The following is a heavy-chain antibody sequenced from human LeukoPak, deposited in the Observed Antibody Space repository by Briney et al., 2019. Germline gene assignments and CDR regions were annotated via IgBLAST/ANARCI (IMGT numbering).Heavy chain of an antibody. Sequence: ASVKVSCKASGYTFTSHSINWLRQAPGQGLEWMGIINPSGGSTSYAQKFQGRVTMTRDMSTSTVYMELSSLRSEDTAVYYCAGGLGWAPGWFDPWGQGTLVTVSS. CDR3: AGGLGWAPGWFDP. D-gene: IGHD1-26*01. V-gene: IGHV1-46*01. CDR2: INPSGGST. J-gene: IGHJ5*02. CDR1: GYTFTSHS.